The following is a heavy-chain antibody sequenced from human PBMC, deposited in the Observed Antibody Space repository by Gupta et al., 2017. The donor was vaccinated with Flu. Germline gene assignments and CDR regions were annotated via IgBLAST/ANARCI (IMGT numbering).Heavy chain of an antibody. CDR2: IYYSGST. CDR3: AREGASISSGGSCYFDY. V-gene: IGHV4-59*01. Sequence: QVQLQESGPGLVKPSETLSLTCTVSGGTISSYYWCWIRQPPGKGLEWIGYIYYSGSTNYNPSLKSRVTISVDTSKNQFSLKLSSVTAADTAVYYCAREGASISSGGSCYFDYWGQGTLVTVSS. J-gene: IGHJ4*02. D-gene: IGHD2-15*01. CDR1: GGTISSYY.